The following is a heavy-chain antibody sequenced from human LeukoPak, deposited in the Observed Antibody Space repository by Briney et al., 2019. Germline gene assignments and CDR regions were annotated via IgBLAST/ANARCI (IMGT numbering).Heavy chain of an antibody. CDR1: GYTFTSYG. D-gene: IGHD3-10*01. V-gene: IGHV1-18*04. Sequence: ASVKVSRKASGYTFTSYGISWVRQAPGQGLEWMGWISAYNGNTNYAQKLQGRVTMSTDTSTSTAYMELRSLRSDDTAVYYCARDPGSGSQFSYWFDPWGQGTLVTVSS. CDR2: ISAYNGNT. J-gene: IGHJ5*02. CDR3: ARDPGSGSQFSYWFDP.